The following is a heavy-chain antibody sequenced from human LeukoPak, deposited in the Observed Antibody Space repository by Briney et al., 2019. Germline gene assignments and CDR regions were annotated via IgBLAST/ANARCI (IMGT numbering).Heavy chain of an antibody. V-gene: IGHV4-59*01. Sequence: SETLSLTCTVSGGSISSYYWSWIRQPPGKGLEWIGYIYYSGSTNYNPSLKSRVTISVDTSKNQFSLKLSSVTAADTAVYYCARETYQDSSGDAFDIWGQGTMVTVSS. CDR2: IYYSGST. D-gene: IGHD3-22*01. J-gene: IGHJ3*02. CDR3: ARETYQDSSGDAFDI. CDR1: GGSISSYY.